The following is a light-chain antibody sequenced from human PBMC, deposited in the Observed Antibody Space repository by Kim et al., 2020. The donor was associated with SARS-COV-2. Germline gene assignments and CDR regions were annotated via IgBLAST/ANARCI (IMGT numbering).Light chain of an antibody. Sequence: QSALTQPRSVSGSPGQSVTISCTGTSSDVGDYDYVSWYQQYPGKAPKLMIYDVSKRPSGVPDRFSGSKSGNTASLTISGLQAEDEADYYCCSYAGSYVWVFGGGTKLTVL. V-gene: IGLV2-11*01. CDR1: SSDVGDYDY. CDR3: CSYAGSYVWV. CDR2: DVS. J-gene: IGLJ3*02.